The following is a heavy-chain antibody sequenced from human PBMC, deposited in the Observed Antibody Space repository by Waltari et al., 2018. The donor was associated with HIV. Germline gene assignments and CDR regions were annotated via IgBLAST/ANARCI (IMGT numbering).Heavy chain of an antibody. J-gene: IGHJ4*02. CDR2: INAGTGYK. V-gene: IGHV1-3*01. Sequence: VKVSCKASGYNFTSYGLHWVRQAPGQRLEWMGWINAGTGYKKYSQKFQGRVTITRDTSAKTAYMELSSLRSEDTAMYYCARDAFQFYDYVGGRYRYSEFDFWGQGTLVTVSS. CDR3: ARDAFQFYDYVGGRYRYSEFDF. CDR1: GYNFTSYG. D-gene: IGHD3-16*02.